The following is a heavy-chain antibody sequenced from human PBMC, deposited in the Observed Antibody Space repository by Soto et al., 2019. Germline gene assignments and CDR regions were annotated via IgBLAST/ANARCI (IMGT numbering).Heavy chain of an antibody. D-gene: IGHD3-16*01. J-gene: IGHJ5*02. CDR1: GDTFSSYY. V-gene: IGHV1-46*01. CDR3: ARSSGGVYGIIIEGTNWFAP. CDR2: IDPNGCST. Sequence: QVRLLQSGAEVKAPGASVKVSCKAPGDTFSSYYMHWLRQAPGHGLEWMVVIDPNGCSTRFAQKFNAIVSMMRDKCTRTVYMELRGMTSEETAVYYCARSSGGVYGIIIEGTNWFAPWGQGTLVTVSS.